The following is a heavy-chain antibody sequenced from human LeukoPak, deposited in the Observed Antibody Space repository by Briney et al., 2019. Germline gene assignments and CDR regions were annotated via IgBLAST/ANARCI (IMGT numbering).Heavy chain of an antibody. CDR2: IYYSGST. CDR1: GGSISSSSYY. V-gene: IGHV4-39*01. CDR3: ASGYYDSSGYYRGPFDY. D-gene: IGHD3-22*01. J-gene: IGHJ4*02. Sequence: PSETLSLTCTVSGGSISSSSYYWGWIRQPPGKGLEWIGSIYYSGSTYYNPSLKSRVTISVDTSKNQFSLKLSSVTAADTAVYYCASGYYDSSGYYRGPFDYWGQETLVTVSS.